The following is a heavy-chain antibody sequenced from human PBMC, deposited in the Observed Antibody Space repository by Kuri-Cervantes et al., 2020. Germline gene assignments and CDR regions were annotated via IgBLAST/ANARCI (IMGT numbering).Heavy chain of an antibody. CDR2: IYYSGSI. Sequence: SETLSLTCSVSGDSISRYYWSWIRQPPGKGLEWIGCIYYSGSINYNPSLKSRVTISIDTSKHQFSLKLDSVTAADTAVYYCARGYDSSGYPPLRHYYYHMDVWGKGTTVTVSS. CDR1: GDSISRYY. J-gene: IGHJ6*04. V-gene: IGHV4-59*01. CDR3: ARGYDSSGYPPLRHYYYHMDV. D-gene: IGHD3-22*01.